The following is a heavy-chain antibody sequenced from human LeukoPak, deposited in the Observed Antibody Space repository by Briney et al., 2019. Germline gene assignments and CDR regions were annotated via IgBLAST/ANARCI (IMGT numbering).Heavy chain of an antibody. Sequence: KPSENLSLTCSVSIGSISSSKWWSWVRQSPVKGLEWIGEIYLYGTTNYNPSFTSRVTMSVDRSRNQFSLKLTSVTAADTAVYYCARQKWEQQGRDYYFNGLDVWGPGTTVIVSS. CDR1: IGSISSSKW. D-gene: IGHD1/OR15-1a*01. V-gene: IGHV4-4*02. CDR2: IYLYGTT. CDR3: ARQKWEQQGRDYYFNGLDV. J-gene: IGHJ6*02.